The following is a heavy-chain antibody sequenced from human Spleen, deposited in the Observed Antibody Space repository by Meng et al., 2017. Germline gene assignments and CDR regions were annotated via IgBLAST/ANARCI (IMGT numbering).Heavy chain of an antibody. CDR1: GFTFTMYS. CDR3: ARGGDYAWGSYRYYFDY. J-gene: IGHJ4*02. D-gene: IGHD3-16*02. V-gene: IGHV3-21*01. Sequence: GGSLRLSCAASGFTFTMYSLNWVRQAPGKGLEWVSSISSSSSYIYYVDSVKGRFTISRDNAKNSLYLQMNSLGAEDTAVYYCARGGDYAWGSYRYYFDYWGQGTLVTVSS. CDR2: ISSSSSYI.